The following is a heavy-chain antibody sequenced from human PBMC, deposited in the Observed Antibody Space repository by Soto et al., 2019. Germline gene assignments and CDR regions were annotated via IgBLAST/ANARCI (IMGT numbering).Heavy chain of an antibody. V-gene: IGHV4-30-4*01. CDR2: IYYSGST. Sequence: QVQLQESGPGLVKPSQTLSLTCTVSGGSISSGDYYRSWIRQPPGKGLEWIGYIYYSGSTYYNPSLKSRVTISVDTSKNQFSLKLSSVTAADPAVYYCARESTMIDGAFDIWGQGTMVTVSS. D-gene: IGHD3-22*01. CDR3: ARESTMIDGAFDI. CDR1: GGSISSGDYY. J-gene: IGHJ3*02.